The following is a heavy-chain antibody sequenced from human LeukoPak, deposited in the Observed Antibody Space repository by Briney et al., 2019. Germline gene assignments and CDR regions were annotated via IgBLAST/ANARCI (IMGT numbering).Heavy chain of an antibody. CDR3: ARNSNGMSN. D-gene: IGHD2-8*01. Sequence: GGSLGLSCVASGFTFTNYGMMWVRQAPGKGLVWVPYINSDGRSTTYADSVKGRFTISRDNAKNTLYLQMSSLRAEDTAMYYCARNSNGMSNWGQGTLVIVSS. CDR1: GFTFTNYG. CDR2: INSDGRST. J-gene: IGHJ4*02. V-gene: IGHV3-74*01.